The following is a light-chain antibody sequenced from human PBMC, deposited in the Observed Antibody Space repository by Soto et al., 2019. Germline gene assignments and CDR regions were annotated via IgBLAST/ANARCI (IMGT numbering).Light chain of an antibody. V-gene: IGKV3-20*01. CDR3: QQYGWSPIT. CDR1: QSVTTR. Sequence: IVLTQSPGTLSLSPGERVTLSCRASQSVTTRLAWYQHKPGQSPRLLMCGASSRASGVPVRFSGSGSGKDFTLTISRLEPEDFALYYCQQYGWSPITFGLGTLLEI. CDR2: GAS. J-gene: IGKJ5*01.